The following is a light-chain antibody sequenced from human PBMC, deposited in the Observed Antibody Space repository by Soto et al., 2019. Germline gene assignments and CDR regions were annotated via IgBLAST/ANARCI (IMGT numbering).Light chain of an antibody. Sequence: SYELTQPPSVSVSPGQTARITCIGDALSKQYVSWYQQRPGQAPVLVIYKDTERPSGIPERFSGSTSGTTVTLTIVGVQAEDEADYFCQSADNSGSNYVFGTGTKLTVL. CDR3: QSADNSGSNYV. V-gene: IGLV3-25*03. J-gene: IGLJ1*01. CDR2: KDT. CDR1: ALSKQY.